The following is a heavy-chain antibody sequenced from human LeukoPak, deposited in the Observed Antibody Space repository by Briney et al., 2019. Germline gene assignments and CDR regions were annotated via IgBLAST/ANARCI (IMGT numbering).Heavy chain of an antibody. Sequence: ASVKVSCKASGYTFTGYYMHWVRQAPGQGLEWMGWINPNSGGTNHAQKFQGRVTMTRDTSISTAYMELSRLRSDDTAVYYCASGYSGYDYFDYWGQGTLVTVSS. CDR2: INPNSGGT. CDR3: ASGYSGYDYFDY. V-gene: IGHV1-2*02. CDR1: GYTFTGYY. J-gene: IGHJ4*02. D-gene: IGHD5-12*01.